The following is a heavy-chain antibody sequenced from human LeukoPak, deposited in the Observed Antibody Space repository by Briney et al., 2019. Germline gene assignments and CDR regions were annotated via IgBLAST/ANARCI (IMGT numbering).Heavy chain of an antibody. Sequence: GGSLRLSCAASGFTFSSYGMHWVRQAPGKGLEWVSSISSSSSYIYYADLVKGRFTISRENAKNSLSLQMNSLRAEDTAVYYCATASGAFDIWGQGTMVTVSS. CDR2: ISSSSSYI. D-gene: IGHD1-1*01. J-gene: IGHJ3*02. CDR1: GFTFSSYG. V-gene: IGHV3-21*01. CDR3: ATASGAFDI.